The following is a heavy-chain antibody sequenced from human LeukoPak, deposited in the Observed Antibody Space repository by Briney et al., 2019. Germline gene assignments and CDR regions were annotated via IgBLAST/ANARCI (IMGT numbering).Heavy chain of an antibody. CDR1: GYTFTGYY. V-gene: IGHV1-2*06. D-gene: IGHD3-22*01. Sequence: GASVKVSCKASGYTFTGYYMHWVRQAPGQGREWMGRINPNSGGTNYAQKFQGRVTMTRDTSISTAYMELSRLRSDDTAVYYCARPGRYDSSGYYDTWGQGTLVTVSS. CDR3: ARPGRYDSSGYYDT. CDR2: INPNSGGT. J-gene: IGHJ5*02.